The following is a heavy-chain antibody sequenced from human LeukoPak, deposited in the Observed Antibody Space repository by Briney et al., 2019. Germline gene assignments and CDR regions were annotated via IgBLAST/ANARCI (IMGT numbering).Heavy chain of an antibody. D-gene: IGHD6-13*01. Sequence: PSQTLSLTCTVSGGSISSGGYYWSWIRQHPGKGLEWIGYIYYSGSTYYNPSLKSRVTISVDTSKNQFSLKLSSVIAADTAVYYCASGRLYFREQQLVPHFDYWGQGTLVTVSS. V-gene: IGHV4-31*03. CDR2: IYYSGST. J-gene: IGHJ4*02. CDR1: GGSISSGGYY. CDR3: ASGRLYFREQQLVPHFDY.